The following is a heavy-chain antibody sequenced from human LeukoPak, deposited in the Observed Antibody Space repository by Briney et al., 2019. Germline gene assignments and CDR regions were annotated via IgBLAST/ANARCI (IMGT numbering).Heavy chain of an antibody. CDR1: GFNFGDYA. D-gene: IGHD2-15*01. V-gene: IGHV3-9*01. Sequence: PGGSLRLSCAASGFNFGDYAMHWVRQSPGKGLEWVSSIGWSGATMDYAESVRGRFTISRDNAKKSLYLQMNSLGPEDTALYYCTKGSAAVGEDWFDSWGQGTLVTVSS. CDR2: IGWSGATM. J-gene: IGHJ5*01. CDR3: TKGSAAVGEDWFDS.